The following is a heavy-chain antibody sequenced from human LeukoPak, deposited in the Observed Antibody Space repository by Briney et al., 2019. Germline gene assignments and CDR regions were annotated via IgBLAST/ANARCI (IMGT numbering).Heavy chain of an antibody. CDR2: IYYSGST. CDR1: GGSISSYY. Sequence: SETLSLTCTVSGGSISSYYWTWIRQPPGKGLEWIGYIYYSGSTNYNPSLKSRVTLSVDTSKNQFSLKLTSVTAADTAIYYCARDSRSRKSYGLGAWGRGTLVTVSS. CDR3: ARDSRSRKSYGLGA. J-gene: IGHJ5*02. V-gene: IGHV4-59*01. D-gene: IGHD5-18*01.